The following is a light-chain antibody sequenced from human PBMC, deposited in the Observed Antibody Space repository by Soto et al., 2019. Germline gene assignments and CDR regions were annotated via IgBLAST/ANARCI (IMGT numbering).Light chain of an antibody. CDR2: WAS. J-gene: IGKJ1*01. CDR1: ESVLYNSNNKNY. Sequence: DIVMTQSPHSLALSLGQGATINCKSSESVLYNSNNKNYLAWYQQKPGQPHKLLIYWASTRQAMGPVRFSGAGSGTQFNLTITSLQTDDVELYYYHPYSNSPVTFGHGTNV. CDR3: HPYSNSPVT. V-gene: IGKV4-1*01.